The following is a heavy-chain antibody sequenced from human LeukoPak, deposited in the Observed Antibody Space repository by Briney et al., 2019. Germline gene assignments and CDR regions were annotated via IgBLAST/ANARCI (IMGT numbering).Heavy chain of an antibody. Sequence: PSETLSLICAVYGGSFSGYYWSWIRHPPGEGLEWIGEINHSGSNNYNPSLKSRVTISVDTSKNQFSLKLSSVTAADTAVYYCARGSYGYYGSGSYYYYYYYMDVWGKGTTVTVSS. CDR2: INHSGSN. V-gene: IGHV4-34*01. CDR3: ARGSYGYYGSGSYYYYYYYMDV. CDR1: GGSFSGYY. D-gene: IGHD3-10*01. J-gene: IGHJ6*03.